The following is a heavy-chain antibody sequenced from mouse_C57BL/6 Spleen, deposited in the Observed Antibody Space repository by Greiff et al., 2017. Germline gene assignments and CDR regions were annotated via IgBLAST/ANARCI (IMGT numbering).Heavy chain of an antibody. J-gene: IGHJ4*01. CDR1: GYSFTGYY. V-gene: IGHV1-42*01. CDR2: INPSTGGT. Sequence: EVKLMESGPELVKPGASVKISCKASGYSFTGYYMNWVKQSPEKSLEWIGEINPSTGGTTYNQKFKAKATLTVDKSSSTAYMQLKSLTSEDSAVYYCARVSNWAMDYWGQGTSVTVSS. CDR3: ARVSNWAMDY. D-gene: IGHD2-5*01.